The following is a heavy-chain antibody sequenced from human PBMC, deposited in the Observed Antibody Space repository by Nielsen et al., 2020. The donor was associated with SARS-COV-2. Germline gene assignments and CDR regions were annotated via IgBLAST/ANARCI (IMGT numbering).Heavy chain of an antibody. V-gene: IGHV3-53*05. D-gene: IGHD1-1*01. J-gene: IGHJ3*02. CDR3: AREGMVERGFAFDI. Sequence: GRFTISRDNSKNTLFLQMNSLRSEDTAVYYCAREGMVERGFAFDIWGQGTMVTVSS.